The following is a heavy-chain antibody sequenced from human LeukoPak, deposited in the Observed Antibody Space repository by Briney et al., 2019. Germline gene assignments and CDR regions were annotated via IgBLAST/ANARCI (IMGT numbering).Heavy chain of an antibody. V-gene: IGHV4-39*07. CDR3: ARDYYDSSGYYSPLDY. CDR2: IYYSGST. Sequence: SETLSLTCTVSGGSISSSSYYWGWIRQPPGTGLEWIGSIYYSGSTYYNPSLKSRVTISVDTSKNQFSLKLSSVTAADTAVYYCARDYYDSSGYYSPLDYWGQGTLVTVSS. CDR1: GGSISSSSYY. J-gene: IGHJ4*02. D-gene: IGHD3-22*01.